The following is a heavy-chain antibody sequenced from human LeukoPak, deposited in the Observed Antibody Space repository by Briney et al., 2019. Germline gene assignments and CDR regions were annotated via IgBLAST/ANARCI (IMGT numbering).Heavy chain of an antibody. CDR1: GGSFSGYY. CDR3: SRGSDCSSTGCYLSKEPPTYFNY. Sequence: SETLSLTCAVYGGSFSGYYWSWIRQPPGKGLEWIGEINHSGSTNYNPSLKSRVTISVDTSKNQFSLKLSSVTAADTAVYYCSRGSDCSSTGCYLSKEPPTYFNYGGKETLATVSS. J-gene: IGHJ4*02. V-gene: IGHV4-34*01. CDR2: INHSGST. D-gene: IGHD2-2*01.